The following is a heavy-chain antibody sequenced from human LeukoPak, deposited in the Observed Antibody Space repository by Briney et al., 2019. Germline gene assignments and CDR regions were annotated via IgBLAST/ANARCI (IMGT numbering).Heavy chain of an antibody. J-gene: IGHJ4*02. CDR2: ISSNGGST. Sequence: GGSLRLSCAASGFTFSSYAMHWVRQAPGKGLEYVSAISSNGGSTYYANSVKGRFTISRDNSKNTLYLQMGSLRAEDMAVYYCARDDSSAFDYWGQGTLVTVSS. CDR1: GFTFSSYA. CDR3: ARDDSSAFDY. V-gene: IGHV3-64*01. D-gene: IGHD3-22*01.